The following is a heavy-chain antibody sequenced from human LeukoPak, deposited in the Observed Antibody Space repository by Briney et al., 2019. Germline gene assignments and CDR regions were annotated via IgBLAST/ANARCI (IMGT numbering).Heavy chain of an antibody. V-gene: IGHV4-39*01. CDR3: ARHPGYSGYPRRGYNWFDP. J-gene: IGHJ5*02. CDR2: IYYSGST. CDR1: GGSISSSSYY. Sequence: SETLSLTXTVSGGSISSSSYYWGWIRQPPGKGLEWIGSIYYSGSTYYNPSLKSRVTISVDTSKNQFSLKLSSVTAADTAVYYCARHPGYSGYPRRGYNWFDPWGQGTLVTVSS. D-gene: IGHD5-12*01.